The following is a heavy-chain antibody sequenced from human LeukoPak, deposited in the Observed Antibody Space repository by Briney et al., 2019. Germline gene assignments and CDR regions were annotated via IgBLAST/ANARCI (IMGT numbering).Heavy chain of an antibody. CDR1: GGSISSGGYY. CDR2: IYYSGST. J-gene: IGHJ4*02. CDR3: ARDPRYCSSTSCSNY. D-gene: IGHD2-2*01. V-gene: IGHV4-30-4*08. Sequence: SETLTLTCTVSGGSISSGGYYWSWIRQPPGKGLEWIGYIYYSGSTYYNPSLKSRVTISVDTSKSQFSLKLSSVTAADTAVYYCARDPRYCSSTSCSNYWGQGTLVTVSS.